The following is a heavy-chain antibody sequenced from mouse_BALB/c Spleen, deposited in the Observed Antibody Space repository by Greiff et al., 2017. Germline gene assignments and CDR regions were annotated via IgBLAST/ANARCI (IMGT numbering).Heavy chain of an antibody. D-gene: IGHD1-1*01. CDR2: IDPENGNT. Sequence: EVKLMESGAELVRPGALVKLSCKASGFNIKDYYMHWVKQRPEQGLEWIGWIDPENGNTIYDPKFQGKASITADTSSNTAYLQLSSLTSEDSAVYYCARVYGSPLNYWGQGTTLTVSS. CDR3: ARVYGSPLNY. J-gene: IGHJ2*01. V-gene: IGHV14-1*02. CDR1: GFNIKDYY.